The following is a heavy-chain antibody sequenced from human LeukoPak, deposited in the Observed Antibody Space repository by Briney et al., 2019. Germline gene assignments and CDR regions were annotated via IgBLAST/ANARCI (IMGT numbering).Heavy chain of an antibody. CDR2: VDPEDGET. J-gene: IGHJ4*02. CDR1: GYTFTDYY. Sequence: ASVKVSCKVSGYTFTDYYMHWVQQAPGKGLEWMGLVDPEDGETIYAEKLQGRVTITADTSTDTAYMELSSLRSEDTAVYYCATSAAGMMSVDYWGQGTLVTVSS. CDR3: ATSAAGMMSVDY. V-gene: IGHV1-69-2*01. D-gene: IGHD6-13*01.